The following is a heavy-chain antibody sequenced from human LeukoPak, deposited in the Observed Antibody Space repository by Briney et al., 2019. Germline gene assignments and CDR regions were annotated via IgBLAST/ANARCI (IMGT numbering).Heavy chain of an antibody. CDR3: ARSSGYDNWFDP. V-gene: IGHV4-59*01. D-gene: IGHD3-22*01. J-gene: IGHJ5*02. Sequence: SETLSLTCTVSGGSISSYYWSWIRQPPGKGLEGIGYIYYSGSTNYNPSLKSRVTISVDTSKNQFSLKLSSVTAADTAVYYCARSSGYDNWFDPWGQGTLVTVSS. CDR2: IYYSGST. CDR1: GGSISSYY.